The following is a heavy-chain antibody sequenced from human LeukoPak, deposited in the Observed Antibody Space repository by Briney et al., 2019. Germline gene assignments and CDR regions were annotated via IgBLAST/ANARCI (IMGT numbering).Heavy chain of an antibody. Sequence: GGSLRLSCVSSGFTFSAYWMSWVRQAPGKGLEWVANIKYDGSEIYYADSVRGRFTVSRDNVKRCLYLQMNSLRAEDTALYYCARDAYAFAVDGWGPGTTVTVS. CDR3: ARDAYAFAVDG. CDR2: IKYDGSEI. CDR1: GFTFSAYW. D-gene: IGHD4-17*01. V-gene: IGHV3-7*01. J-gene: IGHJ6*02.